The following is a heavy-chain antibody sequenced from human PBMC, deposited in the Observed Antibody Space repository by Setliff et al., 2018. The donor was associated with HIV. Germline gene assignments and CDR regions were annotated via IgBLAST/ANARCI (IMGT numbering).Heavy chain of an antibody. CDR3: ARSRPYNSALDY. D-gene: IGHD6-25*01. CDR1: GFTFSSYS. Sequence: GSLRLSCAASGFTFSSYSMNWVRQAPGKGLEWVGFIRSKAYGGTIEYAASVKGRFTISRDNLKDMVYLQVGSLRPDDTAMYYCARSRPYNSALDYWGQGTLVTVSS. CDR2: IRSKAYGGTI. J-gene: IGHJ4*02. V-gene: IGHV3-49*04.